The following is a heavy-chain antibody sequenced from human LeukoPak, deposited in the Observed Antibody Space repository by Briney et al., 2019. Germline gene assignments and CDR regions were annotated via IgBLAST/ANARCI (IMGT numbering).Heavy chain of an antibody. CDR2: ISNSGTTI. J-gene: IGHJ4*02. CDR1: GFSFSDFY. V-gene: IGHV3-11*01. Sequence: GGSLRLSCAASGFSFSDFYLTWIRQAPGKGLEWISYISNSGTTIYYADGVKGRFTVSRDNANNSLYLQMNSLRAEDTAIYYCARGGTWLQSGGLSYWGEGTLVTVSS. D-gene: IGHD5-24*01. CDR3: ARGGTWLQSGGLSY.